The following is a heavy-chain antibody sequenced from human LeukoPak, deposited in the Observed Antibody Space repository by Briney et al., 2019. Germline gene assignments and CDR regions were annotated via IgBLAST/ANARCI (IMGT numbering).Heavy chain of an antibody. CDR2: IYYSGST. J-gene: IGHJ4*02. CDR3: ARRGRGELPFDY. Sequence: KASETLSLTCTVSGGSISSGDYYWSWIRQPPGKGLEWIGYIYYSGSTYYNPSLKSRVTISVDTSKNQFSLKLSSVTAADTAVYYCARRGRGELPFDYWGQGTLVTVSS. V-gene: IGHV4-30-4*08. CDR1: GGSISSGDYY. D-gene: IGHD1-7*01.